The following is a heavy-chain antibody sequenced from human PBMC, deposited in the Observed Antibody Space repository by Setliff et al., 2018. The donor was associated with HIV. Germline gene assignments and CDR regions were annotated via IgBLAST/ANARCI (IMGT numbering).Heavy chain of an antibody. D-gene: IGHD3-16*01. CDR1: GFTVSGSY. CDR2: IYNNGNT. Sequence: PGGSLRLSCEASGFTVSGSYINWVRQAPGKGLEWVAVIYNNGNTYYADSVKGRFTISRDASKNTLYLQMNSLSAEDTALYYCARDRRPVWGMDVWGQGTTVTVSS. J-gene: IGHJ6*02. CDR3: ARDRRPVWGMDV. V-gene: IGHV3-66*03.